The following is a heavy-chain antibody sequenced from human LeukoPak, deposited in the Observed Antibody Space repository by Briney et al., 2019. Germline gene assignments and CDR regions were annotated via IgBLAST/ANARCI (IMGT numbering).Heavy chain of an antibody. Sequence: SETLSLTCTVSGGSISSYYWSWIRQPPGKGLEWIGYIYYSGSTNYNPSLKSRVTISVDTSKNQFSLKLSSVTAADTAVYYCARQQLVGKYFQHWGQGTLVTVSS. CDR3: ARQQLVGKYFQH. J-gene: IGHJ1*01. CDR2: IYYSGST. V-gene: IGHV4-59*08. D-gene: IGHD6-13*01. CDR1: GGSISSYY.